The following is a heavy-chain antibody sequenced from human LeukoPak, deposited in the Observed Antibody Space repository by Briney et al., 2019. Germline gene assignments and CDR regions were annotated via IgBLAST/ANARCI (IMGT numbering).Heavy chain of an antibody. V-gene: IGHV1-69*05. CDR1: GGTFSSYA. Sequence: SVKVSCKASGGTFSSYAISWVRQAPGQGLEWMGGIIPIFGTANYAQKFQGRVTITTDESTSTAYMELSGLRSEDTAVYYCAKVDYYGSGSYLFYYYMDVWGKGTTVTVSS. CDR3: AKVDYYGSGSYLFYYYMDV. CDR2: IIPIFGTA. J-gene: IGHJ6*03. D-gene: IGHD3-10*01.